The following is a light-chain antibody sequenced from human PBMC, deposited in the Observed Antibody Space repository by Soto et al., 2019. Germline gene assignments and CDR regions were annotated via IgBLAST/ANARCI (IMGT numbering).Light chain of an antibody. CDR1: QSISSW. Sequence: DIQMTQSPSTLSASVGDIVTITCRASQSISSWLAWYQQKPGKAPKLLTYDASSLESGVPSRFSGSRSGTEFTLTISSLQPDDFATYYCQQDNSYSWTFGQGTKVEIK. CDR3: QQDNSYSWT. V-gene: IGKV1-5*01. CDR2: DAS. J-gene: IGKJ1*01.